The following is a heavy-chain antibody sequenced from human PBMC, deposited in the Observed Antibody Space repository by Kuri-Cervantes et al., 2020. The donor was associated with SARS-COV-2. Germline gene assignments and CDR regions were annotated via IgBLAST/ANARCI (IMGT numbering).Heavy chain of an antibody. CDR3: ARAYCSGGSCYFPPYY. Sequence: GESLKISCAASGFTFSSYGMHWVRQAPGKGLEWVAVIWYDGSNKYYADSVRGRFTISRDNSKNTLYLQMNSLRAEDTAVYYCARAYCSGGSCYFPPYYWSQGTLVTVSS. CDR1: GFTFSSYG. J-gene: IGHJ4*02. CDR2: IWYDGSNK. D-gene: IGHD2-15*01. V-gene: IGHV3-33*01.